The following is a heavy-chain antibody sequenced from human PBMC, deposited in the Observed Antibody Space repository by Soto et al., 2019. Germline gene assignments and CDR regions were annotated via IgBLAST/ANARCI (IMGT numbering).Heavy chain of an antibody. CDR3: AKGYSGYDYGY. CDR1: GFTFTTYW. D-gene: IGHD5-12*01. J-gene: IGHJ4*02. CDR2: INGDGSGT. Sequence: GVLRLSCEASGFTFTTYWMHWVRQAPGKGLVWVSRINGDGSGTSYADSVKGRFTISRDNGKNTLYLQMNSLRAEDTAVYYCAKGYSGYDYGYWGQGTLVTVSS. V-gene: IGHV3-74*01.